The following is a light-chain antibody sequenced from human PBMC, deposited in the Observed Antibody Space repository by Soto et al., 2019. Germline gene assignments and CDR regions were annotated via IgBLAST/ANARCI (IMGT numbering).Light chain of an antibody. Sequence: SALTHPASVCRSLGKSITLSSTGTSSDIGVYNSVSWYQYHPGKVPRLLIFEVSDRPSGVSNRFSGSKSGNTASLTISGLQAEDEADYFCSSYVSGATYVFGTGTKVTVL. CDR1: SSDIGVYNS. J-gene: IGLJ1*01. V-gene: IGLV2-14*01. CDR3: SSYVSGATYV. CDR2: EVS.